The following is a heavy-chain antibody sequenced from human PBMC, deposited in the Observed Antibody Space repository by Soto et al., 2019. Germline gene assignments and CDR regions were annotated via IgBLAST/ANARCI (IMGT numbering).Heavy chain of an antibody. J-gene: IGHJ4*02. CDR1: GGSFNGYS. D-gene: IGHD3-16*01. Sequence: SETLSLTCNVFGGSFNGYSWSWFRQTSGKGLEWIGDISYRGSTSYSPSLKSRLMISLDTSNNQFSLKVASVTAADTAVYYCARALLGFSYGYGGYFDPWGPGTLVTVS. V-gene: IGHV4-34*01. CDR2: ISYRGST. CDR3: ARALLGFSYGYGGYFDP.